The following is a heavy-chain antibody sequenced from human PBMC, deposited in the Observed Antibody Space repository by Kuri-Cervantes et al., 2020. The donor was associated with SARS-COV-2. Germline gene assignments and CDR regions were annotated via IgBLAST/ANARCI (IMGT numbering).Heavy chain of an antibody. J-gene: IGHJ3*02. CDR2: ICYSGST. D-gene: IGHD2-2*01. CDR3: ARLGYCSSTSCYGDAFDI. CDR1: GGSISSYY. V-gene: IGHV4-59*08. Sequence: GSLRPSCTVSGGSISSYYWSWIRQPPGKGLERIGYICYSGSTNYSPSLKSRVTISVDTSKNQFSLKLSSVTAADTAVYYCARLGYCSSTSCYGDAFDIWGQGTMVTVSS.